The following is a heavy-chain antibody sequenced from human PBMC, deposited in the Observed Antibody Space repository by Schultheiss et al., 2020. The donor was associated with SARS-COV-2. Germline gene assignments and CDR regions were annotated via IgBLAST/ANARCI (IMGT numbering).Heavy chain of an antibody. D-gene: IGHD3-10*01. CDR1: GFTFSNYT. V-gene: IGHV3-48*03. Sequence: GGSLRLSCAASGFTFSNYTMNWVRQAPGKGLEWVSYITESGITTYYAESVKGRFTISRDNTNNSLYLQINSLRGEDMAVYFCGRGGRYYYGAGSSFNDYWGQGTLVTVAS. CDR3: GRGGRYYYGAGSSFNDY. J-gene: IGHJ4*02. CDR2: ITESGITT.